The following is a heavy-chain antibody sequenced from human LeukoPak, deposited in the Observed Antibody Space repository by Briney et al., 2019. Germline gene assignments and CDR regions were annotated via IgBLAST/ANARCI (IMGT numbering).Heavy chain of an antibody. Sequence: GGSLRLSCTASGFTFSSYWMSWVRQTPEKGLEWVANIKQDGSEKEYVDSVKGRFTISRDNAKSLLYLQMSGLRAEDTAVYYCARDPYSSWSYGMDVWGQGTTVTVSS. D-gene: IGHD6-6*01. CDR1: GFTFSSYW. CDR2: IKQDGSEK. CDR3: ARDPYSSWSYGMDV. V-gene: IGHV3-7*05. J-gene: IGHJ6*02.